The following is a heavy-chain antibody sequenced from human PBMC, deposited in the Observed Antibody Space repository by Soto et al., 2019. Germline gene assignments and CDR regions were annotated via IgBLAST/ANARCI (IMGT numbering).Heavy chain of an antibody. CDR2: ITSNGGNT. Sequence: GGSLRLSCAASGFTFSSYAMHWVRQAPGKGLEYVSAITSNGGNTDYASSVKGRFTISRDNSKNTLYLQMGSLRAEDMAVYYCARRIPFGYGMDVWGQGTTVTVPS. CDR1: GFTFSSYA. D-gene: IGHD2-21*01. V-gene: IGHV3-64*01. J-gene: IGHJ6*02. CDR3: ARRIPFGYGMDV.